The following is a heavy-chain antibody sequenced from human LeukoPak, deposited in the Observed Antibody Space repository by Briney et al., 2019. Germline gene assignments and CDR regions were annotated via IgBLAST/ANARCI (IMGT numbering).Heavy chain of an antibody. D-gene: IGHD6-13*01. Sequence: SETLSLTCTVSGGSISSGDYYWSWIRQPPGKGLEWIGYIYYSGSTYYNPSLKSRVTISVDTSKNQFSLKLSSVTAADTAVYYCARDPSIAAAADDAFDIWGQGTMVTVSS. CDR3: ARDPSIAAAADDAFDI. V-gene: IGHV4-30-4*01. CDR1: GGSISSGDYY. J-gene: IGHJ3*02. CDR2: IYYSGST.